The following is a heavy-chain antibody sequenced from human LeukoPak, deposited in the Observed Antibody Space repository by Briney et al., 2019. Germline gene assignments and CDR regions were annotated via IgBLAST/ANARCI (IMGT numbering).Heavy chain of an antibody. CDR3: ARLPPPGYDIEA. D-gene: IGHD3-9*01. CDR2: IYPGDSDT. CDR1: GYSFTSYW. Sequence: GESLKISCKGSGYSFTSYWIGWVRQMPGKGLEWMGSIYPGDSDTRYSPSFQGRATISADKSISTAYRQWSSLKASDTAMYSCARLPPPGYDIEAWGQGTLVTVSS. J-gene: IGHJ5*02. V-gene: IGHV5-51*01.